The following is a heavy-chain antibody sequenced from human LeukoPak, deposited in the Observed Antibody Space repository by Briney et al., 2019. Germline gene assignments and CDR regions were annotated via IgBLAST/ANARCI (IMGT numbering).Heavy chain of an antibody. V-gene: IGHV4-59*01. D-gene: IGHD3-10*01. J-gene: IGHJ6*03. CDR3: ARGAITMVRGVIETSYYYYMDV. CDR1: IDSFSNYH. CDR2: IYYSGST. Sequence: SETLSLTCAVYIDSFSNYHWSWIRQPPGKGLEWIGYIYYSGSTNYNPSLKSRVTISVDTSKNQFSLKLSSVTAADTAVYYCARGAITMVRGVIETSYYYYMDVWGKGTTVTISS.